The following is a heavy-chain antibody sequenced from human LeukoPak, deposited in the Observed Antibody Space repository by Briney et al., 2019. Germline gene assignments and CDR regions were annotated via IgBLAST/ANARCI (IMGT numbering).Heavy chain of an antibody. V-gene: IGHV4-31*03. CDR3: ARELGPTYYGSHDAFDI. CDR1: GGSISSGGYY. J-gene: IGHJ3*02. D-gene: IGHD3-22*01. CDR2: IYYSGST. Sequence: RTSETLSLTCTVSGGSISSGGYYWSWIRQHPGKGLEWIGYIYYSGSTYYNPSLKSRVTISVDTSKNQFSLKLSSVTAADTAVYYCARELGPTYYGSHDAFDIWGQGTMVTVSS.